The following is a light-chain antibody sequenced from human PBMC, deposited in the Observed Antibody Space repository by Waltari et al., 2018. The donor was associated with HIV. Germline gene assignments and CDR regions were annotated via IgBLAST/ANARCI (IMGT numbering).Light chain of an antibody. CDR2: EVS. V-gene: IGLV2-23*02. J-gene: IGLJ2*01. CDR1: SSAAGCYNL. Sequence: QSALTQPASVSGSPGQSITISCTGTSSAAGCYNLVSWYQQHPGKAPKLMIYEVSKRPSGVSNRFSGSKSGNTASLTISGLQAEDEADYYCCSYAGSSTFVVFGGGTKLTVL. CDR3: CSYAGSSTFVV.